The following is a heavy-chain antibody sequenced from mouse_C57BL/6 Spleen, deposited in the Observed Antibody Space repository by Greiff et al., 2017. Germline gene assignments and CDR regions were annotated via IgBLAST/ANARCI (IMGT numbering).Heavy chain of an antibody. CDR1: GYSITSGYD. CDR3: ARGDLTRGYFDY. V-gene: IGHV3-1*01. D-gene: IGHD2-4*01. Sequence: EVKVVESGPGMVKPSQSLSLTCTVTGYSITSGYDWHWIRHFPGNKLEWMGYISYSGSTNYNPSLKSRISITHDTSKNHFFLKLNSVTTEDTATYYCARGDLTRGYFDYWVQGTTLTVSS. CDR2: ISYSGST. J-gene: IGHJ2*01.